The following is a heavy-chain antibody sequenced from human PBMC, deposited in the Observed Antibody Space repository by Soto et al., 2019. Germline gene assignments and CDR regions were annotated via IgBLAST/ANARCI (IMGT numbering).Heavy chain of an antibody. CDR2: IYYSGST. J-gene: IGHJ4*02. V-gene: IGHV4-30-4*01. CDR1: GGSISSGDYY. Sequence: SETLSLTCTVSGGSISSGDYYWSWIRQPPGKGLEWIGYIYYSGSTYYNPSLESRVTMSVDTSKSQFSLKLSSVTAADTAVYYCARGQDAAKVGYWGLGTLVTVS. CDR3: ARGQDAAKVGY. D-gene: IGHD5-18*01.